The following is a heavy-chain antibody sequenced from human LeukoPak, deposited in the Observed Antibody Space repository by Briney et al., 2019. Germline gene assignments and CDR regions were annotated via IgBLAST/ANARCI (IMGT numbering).Heavy chain of an antibody. CDR3: ARGADGGNSLVDY. V-gene: IGHV4-59*01. CDR1: GGSISSSY. Sequence: SETLSLTCTVSGGSISSSYWSWLRQPPGEGLEWLGYIYYSGTTNYNPSLKSRVTISVDTSKNQFSLKLSSVTAADTAVYYCARGADGGNSLVDYWGQGTLVTVSS. D-gene: IGHD4-23*01. CDR2: IYYSGTT. J-gene: IGHJ4*02.